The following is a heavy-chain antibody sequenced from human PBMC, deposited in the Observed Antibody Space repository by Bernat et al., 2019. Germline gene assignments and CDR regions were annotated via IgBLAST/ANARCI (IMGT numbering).Heavy chain of an antibody. D-gene: IGHD5-12*01. CDR1: GFTFDDYA. J-gene: IGHJ4*02. CDR2: ISWNSGSI. V-gene: IGHV3-9*01. CDR3: AKDFRGYSGYDSPDFDY. Sequence: EVQLVESGGGLVQPGRSLRLSCAASGFTFDDYAMHWVRQAPGKGLEWVSGISWNSGSIGYADAVKGRFNISRDNAKNSLYLQMNSLRAEDTALYYCAKDFRGYSGYDSPDFDYWGQGTLVTVSS.